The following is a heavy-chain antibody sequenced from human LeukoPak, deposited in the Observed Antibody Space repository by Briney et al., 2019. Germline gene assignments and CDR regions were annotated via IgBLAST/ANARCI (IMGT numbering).Heavy chain of an antibody. CDR3: ARGIDDGDNWFDP. CDR2: ITWNGGGT. D-gene: IGHD1-1*01. V-gene: IGHV3-20*04. CDR1: GFTFDDYG. J-gene: IGHJ5*02. Sequence: PGGSLRLSCAASGFTFDDYGMSWVRQAPGKGLEWVSGITWNGGGTGYADSVKGRFTISRDNAKNSLYLQMNSLRAEDTALYYCARGIDDGDNWFDPWGQGTLVIVSS.